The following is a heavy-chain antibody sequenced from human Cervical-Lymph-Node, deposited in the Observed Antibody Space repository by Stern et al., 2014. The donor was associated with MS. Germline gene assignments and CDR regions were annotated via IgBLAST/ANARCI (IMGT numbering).Heavy chain of an antibody. V-gene: IGHV5-51*01. CDR2: IDPGDSDP. CDR1: GFSFTNYW. CDR3: ARLRDGMDV. J-gene: IGHJ6*02. D-gene: IGHD4-17*01. Sequence: MQLVQSGAEVKKPGESLKISCQGSGFSFTNYWIAWVRQMPGKGLEWMGIIDPGDSDPRYSPSFQGQVTMSADKSISTAYLQWRSLKASDTAMYYCARLRDGMDVWGQGTTVTVSS.